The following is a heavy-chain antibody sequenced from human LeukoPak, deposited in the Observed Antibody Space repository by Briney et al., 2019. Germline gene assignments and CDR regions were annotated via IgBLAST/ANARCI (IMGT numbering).Heavy chain of an antibody. J-gene: IGHJ6*02. CDR1: GGTFSSYA. CDR3: ARDFSYYDFWSGQRVTDYYYGMDV. D-gene: IGHD3-3*01. Sequence: GASVKVSCKASGGTFSSYAISWVRQAPGQGLEWMGRIIPILGIANYAQKFQGRVTITADKSTSTAYMELSSLRSEDTAVYYCARDFSYYDFWSGQRVTDYYYGMDVWGQGTTVTVSS. CDR2: IIPILGIA. V-gene: IGHV1-69*04.